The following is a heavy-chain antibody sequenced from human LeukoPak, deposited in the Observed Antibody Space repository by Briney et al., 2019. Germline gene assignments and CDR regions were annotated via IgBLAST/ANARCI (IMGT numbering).Heavy chain of an antibody. CDR3: ARVAGCCSTTSCYGYYFDS. CDR1: GFTFSNYY. Sequence: PGGSLRLSCAASGFTFSNYYMTWIRQAPGKGLEWVSYITSSGGAIYYADSVKGRFTISRDNAKNSLYLQMNSLRAEDTAVYYCARVAGCCSTTSCYGYYFDSWGQGTLVTVSS. J-gene: IGHJ4*02. V-gene: IGHV3-11*04. CDR2: ITSSGGAI. D-gene: IGHD2-2*01.